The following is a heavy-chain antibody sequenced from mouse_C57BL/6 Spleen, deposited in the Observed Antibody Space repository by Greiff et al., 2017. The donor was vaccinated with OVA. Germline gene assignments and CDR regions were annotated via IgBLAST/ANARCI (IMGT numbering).Heavy chain of an antibody. V-gene: IGHV1-26*01. CDR1: GYTFTDYY. Sequence: VQLQQSGPELVKPGASVKISCKASGYTFTDYYMNWVKQSHGKSLEWIGDINPNNGGTSYNQKFKGKATLTVDKSSSTAYMELRSLTSEDSAVYYCARGDYGNFYYAMDYWGQGTSVTVSS. CDR3: ARGDYGNFYYAMDY. CDR2: INPNNGGT. J-gene: IGHJ4*01. D-gene: IGHD2-1*01.